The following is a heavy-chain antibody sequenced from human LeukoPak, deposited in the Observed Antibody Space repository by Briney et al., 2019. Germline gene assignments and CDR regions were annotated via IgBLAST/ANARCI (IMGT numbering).Heavy chain of an antibody. V-gene: IGHV4-59*01. CDR2: IYYSGGT. J-gene: IGHJ4*02. D-gene: IGHD6-6*01. CDR1: GGSISSYY. CDR3: ARGSSPWPFDY. Sequence: SETLSHTCTVSGGSISSYYWSWIRQPPGKGLEWIGYIYYSGGTNYNPSLKSRVTISVDTSKNQFSLKLSSVTAADTAVYYCARGSSPWPFDYWGQGTLVTVSS.